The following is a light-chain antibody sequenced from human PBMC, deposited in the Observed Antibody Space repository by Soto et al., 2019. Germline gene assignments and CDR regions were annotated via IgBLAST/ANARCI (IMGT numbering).Light chain of an antibody. CDR3: QHYIGYSGM. Sequence: DIQMTQSPSTLSASVGDRVTITCRASQSLNSWLAWYQHKPGKAPKLLIHEASILASGVPSRFSGSDSGAEFTLTISSLQPEDFATYYCQHYIGYSGMFGQGTKVDIK. J-gene: IGKJ1*01. CDR1: QSLNSW. V-gene: IGKV1-5*03. CDR2: EAS.